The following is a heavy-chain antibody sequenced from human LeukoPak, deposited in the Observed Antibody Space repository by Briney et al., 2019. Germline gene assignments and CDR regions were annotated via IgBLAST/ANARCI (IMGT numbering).Heavy chain of an antibody. Sequence: ASVKVSCKASGYTFTGYYMHRVRQAPGQGLEWMGWINPNSGGTNYAQKFQGRVTMTRDTSISTAYMELSRLRSDDTAVYYCAREGIDYGDYPFDYWGQGTMVTVSS. CDR1: GYTFTGYY. CDR2: INPNSGGT. CDR3: AREGIDYGDYPFDY. D-gene: IGHD4-17*01. J-gene: IGHJ4*02. V-gene: IGHV1-2*02.